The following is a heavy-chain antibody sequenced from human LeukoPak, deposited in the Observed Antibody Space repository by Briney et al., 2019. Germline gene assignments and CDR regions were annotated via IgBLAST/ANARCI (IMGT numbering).Heavy chain of an antibody. Sequence: PGGSLRLSCVASGFTFSSYWMSWVRQAPGKGLEWVSVLSSSGDTTYYADSVKGRFTISRDNSKNTLYLQMNSLRGEDTAVYHCARAPHDNWFDPWGQGTLVTVSS. V-gene: IGHV3-23*01. J-gene: IGHJ5*02. CDR3: ARAPHDNWFDP. CDR2: LSSSGDTT. CDR1: GFTFSSYW.